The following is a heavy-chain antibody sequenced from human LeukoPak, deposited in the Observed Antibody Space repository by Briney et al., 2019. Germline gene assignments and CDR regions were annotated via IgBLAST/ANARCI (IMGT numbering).Heavy chain of an antibody. D-gene: IGHD3-3*01. CDR1: GYIFTSYG. J-gene: IGHJ5*02. Sequence: ASVKVSCKASGYIFTSYGISWVRQAPGQGLERMGWISAYNGNTNYAQKLQGRVTMTTDTSASTAYMELRSLRSDDTAVYYCAREQVQAGWSYDFWSGYQYNWFDPWGQGTLVTVSS. CDR3: AREQVQAGWSYDFWSGYQYNWFDP. V-gene: IGHV1-18*01. CDR2: ISAYNGNT.